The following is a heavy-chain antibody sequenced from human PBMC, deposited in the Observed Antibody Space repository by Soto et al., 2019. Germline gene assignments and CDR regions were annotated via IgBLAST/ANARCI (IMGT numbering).Heavy chain of an antibody. CDR2: ISSSGSTI. Sequence: GGSLRLSCAASGFTFSDYYMSWIRQAPGEGLEWVSYISSSGSTIYYADSVKGRFTISRDNAKNSLYLQMNSLRAEDTAVYYCASYSCSWYDFVSPFWGQGTLVTVSS. V-gene: IGHV3-11*01. CDR1: GFTFSDYY. J-gene: IGHJ1*01. CDR3: ASYSCSWYDFVSPF. D-gene: IGHD6-13*01.